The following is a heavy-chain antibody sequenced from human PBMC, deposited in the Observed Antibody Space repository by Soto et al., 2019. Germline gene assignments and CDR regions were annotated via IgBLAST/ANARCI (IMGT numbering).Heavy chain of an antibody. V-gene: IGHV3-72*01. CDR3: ARDSSSYSGGHCYFDY. CDR2: ARNRATRYTT. Sequence: EVQLVDSGGGLVQPGGSLRLSCAASGFIFSDYFMDWVRQAPGKGLEWVGRARNRATRYTTEYAASVKGRFTISRDDSKNSQYLLMNSLRTEDTAVYYCARDSSSYSGGHCYFDYWGQGNLVTGSS. D-gene: IGHD2-21*02. J-gene: IGHJ4*02. CDR1: GFIFSDYF.